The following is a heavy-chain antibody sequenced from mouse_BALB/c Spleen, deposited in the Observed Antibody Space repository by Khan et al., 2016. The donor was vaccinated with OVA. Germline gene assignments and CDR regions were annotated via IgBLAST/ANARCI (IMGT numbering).Heavy chain of an antibody. D-gene: IGHD2-4*01. J-gene: IGHJ2*01. CDR2: IYPGISDT. CDR3: TRSYDSYYLDY. CDR1: GYSFTSYW. Sequence: VQLKQSGTVLARPGASVKMSCKASGYSFTSYWMHWVKQRPGLGLEWIGAIYPGISDTRYNQKFKGKAKLTAVTSASTAYMELSSLTNDDSAVYYCTRSYDSYYLDYWGQGTLLTVSS. V-gene: IGHV1-5*01.